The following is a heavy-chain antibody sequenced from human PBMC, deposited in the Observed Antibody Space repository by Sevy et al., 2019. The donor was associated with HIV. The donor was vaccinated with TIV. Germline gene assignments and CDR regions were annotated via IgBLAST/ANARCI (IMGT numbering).Heavy chain of an antibody. CDR2: ISGSGGST. CDR3: AKDPVSSSLNWFDP. V-gene: IGHV3-23*01. J-gene: IGHJ5*02. D-gene: IGHD6-13*01. CDR1: GFTFSSYA. Sequence: GGCLRLSCAASGFTFSSYAMSWVRQAPGKGLEWVSAISGSGGSTYYADSVKGRFTISRDNSKNTLYLQMNSLRAEDTAVYYCAKDPVSSSLNWFDPWGHGTLVTVSS.